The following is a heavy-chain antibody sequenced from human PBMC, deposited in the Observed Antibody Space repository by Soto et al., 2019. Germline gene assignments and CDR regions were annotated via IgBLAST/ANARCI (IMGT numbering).Heavy chain of an antibody. J-gene: IGHJ6*02. D-gene: IGHD2-2*01. CDR2: IIPIFGTA. Sequence: VKASSKARGGSLGCYAISSLQQAPGQGLEWMGWIIPIFGTANYGQKFQGRVTITADESTNTAYMELNSMRAEDTAVYYCAKTSVIMTAATNRGAPYNYYGLDVWGQGITVSFYS. CDR3: AKTSVIMTAATNRGAPYNYYGLDV. V-gene: IGHV1-69*13. CDR1: GGSLGCYA.